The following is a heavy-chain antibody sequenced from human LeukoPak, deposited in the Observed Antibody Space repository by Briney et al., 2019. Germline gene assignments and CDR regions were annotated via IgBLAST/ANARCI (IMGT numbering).Heavy chain of an antibody. CDR3: AKDRIPDGKYSIDF. CDR2: IVGDGGGI. J-gene: IGHJ4*02. V-gene: IGHV3-23*01. Sequence: PGGSLRLSCAASGFTFSTYAMNWVRQAPGKGLEWVSVIVGDGGGIHYADSVSGRFTISRDNSRSTLYLQMNSLRVEDTAVYYCAKDRIPDGKYSIDFWGQGTLVTVSS. CDR1: GFTFSTYA. D-gene: IGHD5-24*01.